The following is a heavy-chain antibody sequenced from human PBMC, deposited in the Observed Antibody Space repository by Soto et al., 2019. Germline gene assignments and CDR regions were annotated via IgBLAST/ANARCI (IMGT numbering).Heavy chain of an antibody. V-gene: IGHV4-4*02. CDR3: ATRIAAPRCLNY. Sequence: QVQLHESGPGLVKPSGTLSLTCAVSGGSISSSNWWSWVRQPPGKGLEWIGEIYPSGSLNYNPSLKPRVTISLDKSKNHFSLKLNSVTAADTAIYYCATRIAAPRCLNYWGQGTLVTVSS. D-gene: IGHD6-25*01. CDR2: IYPSGSL. CDR1: GGSISSSNW. J-gene: IGHJ4*02.